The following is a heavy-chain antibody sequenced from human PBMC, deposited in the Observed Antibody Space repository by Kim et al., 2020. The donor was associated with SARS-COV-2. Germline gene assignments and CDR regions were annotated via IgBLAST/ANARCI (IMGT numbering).Heavy chain of an antibody. Sequence: SETLSLTCAVSGGSISSSNWWSWVRQPPGKGLEWIGEIYHSGSTNYNPSLKSRVTISVDKSKNQLSLKLSSVTAADTAVYYCARGGYYGSGSYYNENYYCYCYGMDVWGQGTTVTVSS. CDR2: IYHSGST. J-gene: IGHJ6*02. CDR3: ARGGYYGSGSYYNENYYCYCYGMDV. D-gene: IGHD3-10*01. V-gene: IGHV4-4*02. CDR1: GGSISSSNW.